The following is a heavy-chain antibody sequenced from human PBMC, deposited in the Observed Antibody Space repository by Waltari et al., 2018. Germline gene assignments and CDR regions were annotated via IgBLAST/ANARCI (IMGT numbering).Heavy chain of an antibody. Sequence: QVKLQQWGAGLLKPSETLSLTCAVYVGSFSGYSWSWSRPPPGQGLEWIGEINHSGSTNYNPSLKSRVTISVDTSKNQFSLKLSSVTAADTAVCYCARVSPYSSSWYVGAYYFDYWGQGTLVTVSS. D-gene: IGHD6-13*01. V-gene: IGHV4-34*01. CDR1: VGSFSGYS. J-gene: IGHJ4*02. CDR3: ARVSPYSSSWYVGAYYFDY. CDR2: INHSGST.